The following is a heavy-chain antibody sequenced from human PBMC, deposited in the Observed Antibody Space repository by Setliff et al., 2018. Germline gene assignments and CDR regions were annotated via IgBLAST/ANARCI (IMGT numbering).Heavy chain of an antibody. CDR2: ISPYTGNT. V-gene: IGHV1-18*01. D-gene: IGHD2-8*01. J-gene: IGHJ4*02. Sequence: ASVKVSCKASGYTFINFGISWVRQAPGQGLEWVGWISPYTGNTYYAPRLQDRVTLTADTSTNTAYMELRSLISDDTAVYYCSRLVRYCSKTTCQTASGAELWGQGTLVTVSS. CDR3: SRLVRYCSKTTCQTASGAEL. CDR1: GYTFINFG.